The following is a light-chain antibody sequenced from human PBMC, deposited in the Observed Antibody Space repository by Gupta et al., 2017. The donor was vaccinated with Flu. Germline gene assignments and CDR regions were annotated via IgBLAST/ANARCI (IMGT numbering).Light chain of an antibody. CDR1: SLRSYY. Sequence: SSELTQDPAVSVALGQTVRITCQGDSLRSYYASWYQQKPGQAPVLVIHGKNKRPSVIPDRFSGSSSGNTASLTITGAQAEDEADYYCNSRDGSGNLVVFGGGTKLTVL. CDR2: GKN. CDR3: NSRDGSGNLVV. V-gene: IGLV3-19*01. J-gene: IGLJ2*01.